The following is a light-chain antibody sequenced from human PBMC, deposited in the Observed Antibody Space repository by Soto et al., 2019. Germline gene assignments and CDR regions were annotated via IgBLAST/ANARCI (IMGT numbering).Light chain of an antibody. CDR3: QKYNRATLT. V-gene: IGKV1-27*01. J-gene: IGKJ4*01. CDR1: QGIRNY. Sequence: IQITQSPSSLSASVGDRFTITCRGSQGIRNYLAWYQQTPGKVPKLLIYAASPLQSGVPSLFSCRGAWTDCTLTISSLQPEDVKTDDCQKYNRATLTFGEGTKVDIK. CDR2: AAS.